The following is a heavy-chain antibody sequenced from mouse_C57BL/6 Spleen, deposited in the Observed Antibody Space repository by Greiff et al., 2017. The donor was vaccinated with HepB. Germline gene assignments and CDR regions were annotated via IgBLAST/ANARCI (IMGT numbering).Heavy chain of an antibody. CDR1: GYAFSSYW. CDR2: IYPGDGDT. J-gene: IGHJ2*01. Sequence: VQLVESGAELVKPGASVKISCKASGYAFSSYWMNWVKQRPGKGLEWIGQIYPGDGDTNYNGKFKGKATLTADKSSSTAYMQLSSLTSEDSAVYFCARGVYSNYFDYWGQGTTLTVSS. CDR3: ARGVYSNYFDY. V-gene: IGHV1-80*01. D-gene: IGHD2-1*01.